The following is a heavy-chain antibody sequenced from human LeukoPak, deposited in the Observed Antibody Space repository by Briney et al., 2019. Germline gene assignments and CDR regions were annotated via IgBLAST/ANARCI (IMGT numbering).Heavy chain of an antibody. J-gene: IGHJ5*02. V-gene: IGHV4-38-2*02. CDR3: ARVQSRLSWFDP. CDR2: IYYSGST. CDR1: GYSISSGYY. Sequence: SETLSLTCTVSGYSISSGYYWGWIRQPPGKGLEWIGSIYYSGSTYYNPSLRSRVTISVDTSKNQFSLRLGSVTAADTAVYYCARVQSRLSWFDPWGQGTLVTVSS.